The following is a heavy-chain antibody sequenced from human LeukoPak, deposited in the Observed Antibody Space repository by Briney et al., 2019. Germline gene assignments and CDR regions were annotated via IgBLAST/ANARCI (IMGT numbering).Heavy chain of an antibody. CDR2: ISSSGSII. Sequence: GGSLRLSCAASGFTFSDYYMTWIRQAPGKGLEWISYISSSGSIISYADSVKGRFTISRDNAKNSLYLQMNSLRAEDTAVYYCAKWGDGYNSDYWGQGTLVTVSS. J-gene: IGHJ4*02. V-gene: IGHV3-11*01. CDR1: GFTFSDYY. CDR3: AKWGDGYNSDY. D-gene: IGHD5-24*01.